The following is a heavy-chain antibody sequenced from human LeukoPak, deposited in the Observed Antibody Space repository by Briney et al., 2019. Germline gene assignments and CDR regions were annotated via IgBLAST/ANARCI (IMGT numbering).Heavy chain of an antibody. Sequence: ASVKVSCSTSAYSFIVYHMHWVRPAPGQGLEWLGSTNHNTGGTKYAQKFQGRVTMTRDMSISTAYMKLSSLGSDDTAVYFCARVEMTTIGFEHWGQGSLVTVSS. CDR3: ARVEMTTIGFEH. V-gene: IGHV1-2*02. CDR2: TNHNTGGT. J-gene: IGHJ4*02. CDR1: AYSFIVYH. D-gene: IGHD5-24*01.